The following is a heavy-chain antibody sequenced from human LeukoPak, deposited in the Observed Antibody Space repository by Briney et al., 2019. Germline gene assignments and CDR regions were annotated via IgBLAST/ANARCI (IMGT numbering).Heavy chain of an antibody. Sequence: GGSLRLSCAASGFTFSSYAMHWVRQAPGKGLEWVVVISYDGSNKYYANSVKGRFTISRDNSKNTLYLQMSSLRVEDTAVNYCARGWDYYDSSAHLDAFDIWGQGTMVTVSS. CDR1: GFTFSSYA. CDR3: ARGWDYYDSSAHLDAFDI. CDR2: ISYDGSNK. D-gene: IGHD3-22*01. V-gene: IGHV3-30-3*01. J-gene: IGHJ3*02.